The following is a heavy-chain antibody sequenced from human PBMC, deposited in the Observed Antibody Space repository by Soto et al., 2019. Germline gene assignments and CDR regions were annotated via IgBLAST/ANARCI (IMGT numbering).Heavy chain of an antibody. D-gene: IGHD6-13*01. CDR3: AKVSIRYSSSWPCDY. J-gene: IGHJ4*02. CDR2: ISYDGSNK. V-gene: IGHV3-30*18. CDR1: GFTFSSYG. Sequence: PGGSLRLSCAASGFTFSSYGMHWVRQAPGKGLEWVAVISYDGSNKYYADSVKGRFTISRDNSKNTLYLQMNSLRAEDTAVYYCAKVSIRYSSSWPCDYWGQGTLVTVSS.